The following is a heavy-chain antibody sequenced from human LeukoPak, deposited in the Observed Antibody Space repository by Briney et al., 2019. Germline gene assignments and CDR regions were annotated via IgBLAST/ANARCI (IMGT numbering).Heavy chain of an antibody. V-gene: IGHV1-46*01. Sequence: ASVKVSCKASGYTFTSYYMHWVRQAPGQGLEWMGIINPSGGSTSYAQKFQCRVTMTRDTSTSTVYMELSSLRSEDTAVYYCAIGLYGDYDPVGVAWFDPWGQGTLVTVSS. J-gene: IGHJ5*02. CDR1: GYTFTSYY. CDR2: INPSGGST. D-gene: IGHD4-17*01. CDR3: AIGLYGDYDPVGVAWFDP.